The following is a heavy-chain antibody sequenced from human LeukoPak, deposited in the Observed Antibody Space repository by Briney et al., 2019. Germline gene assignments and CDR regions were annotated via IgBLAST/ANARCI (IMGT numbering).Heavy chain of an antibody. V-gene: IGHV3-23*01. D-gene: IGHD6-19*01. J-gene: IGHJ4*02. CDR2: ISGSGDNM. CDR1: KFTFNNYA. CDR3: AKPAISSRGWYYDY. Sequence: GGSLRLSCLASKFTFNNYAMTWVRQAPGKGLEWVSSISGSGDNMDYADSVKGRFTISRDNSKNTLYLQMNSLRAEDTAVYYCAKPAISSRGWYYDYWGQGTLVTVSS.